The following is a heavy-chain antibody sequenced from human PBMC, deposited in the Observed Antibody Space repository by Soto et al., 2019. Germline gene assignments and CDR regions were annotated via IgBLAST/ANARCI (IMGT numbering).Heavy chain of an antibody. CDR3: ARDVTHNWLDS. CDR2: INRDATDI. D-gene: IGHD5-18*01. CDR1: RVAFGYYW. J-gene: IGHJ5*01. Sequence: EVQLVESGGGLVQPGGSLRLSCEASRVAFGYYWMHWVRQAPGKGLVWVSRINRDATDIIYADSVKGRFTASRDNAKNMVFLPMNSLSVEETAVYYCARDVTHNWLDSWGQGTLVTGSS. V-gene: IGHV3-74*01.